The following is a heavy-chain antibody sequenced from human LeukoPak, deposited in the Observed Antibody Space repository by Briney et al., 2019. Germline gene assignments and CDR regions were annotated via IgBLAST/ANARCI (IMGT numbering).Heavy chain of an antibody. CDR1: GLTFSSYS. CDR2: ISSSSSYI. V-gene: IGHV3-21*01. Sequence: GGSLRLSCAASGLTFSSYSMNWVRQAPGKGLEWVSSISSSSSYIYYADSVKGRFTISRDNAKNSLYLQMNSLRAEDTAVYYCARERNYDFWSGYYTSWFDPWGQGTLVTVSS. D-gene: IGHD3-3*01. J-gene: IGHJ5*02. CDR3: ARERNYDFWSGYYTSWFDP.